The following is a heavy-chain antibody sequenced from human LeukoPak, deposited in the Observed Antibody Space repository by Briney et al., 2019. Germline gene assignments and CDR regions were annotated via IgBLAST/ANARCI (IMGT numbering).Heavy chain of an antibody. J-gene: IGHJ5*02. D-gene: IGHD3-3*01. CDR2: IYHSGST. CDR1: GGSISSSSYY. CDR3: ARVGLWSGYYTPSHWFDP. Sequence: NPSETLSLTCTVSGGSISSSSYYWGWIRQPPGKGLEWIGSIYHSGSTYYNPSLKSRVTISVDTSKNQFSLKLSSVTAADTAVYYCARVGLWSGYYTPSHWFDPWGQGTLVTVSS. V-gene: IGHV4-39*07.